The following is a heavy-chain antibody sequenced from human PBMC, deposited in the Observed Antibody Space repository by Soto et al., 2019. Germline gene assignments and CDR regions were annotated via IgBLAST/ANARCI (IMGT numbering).Heavy chain of an antibody. CDR3: ARRAFVALYYYYYMDV. Sequence: QVQLVQSGAEVKKPGASVKVSYQASGYTFTSYGISWVRQAPGQGLEWMGWISAYNGNTNYAQKLQGRVTMTTDTSTSTAYLELRSLRFDDTAVYYCARRAFVALYYYYYMDVWGKGTTVTVSS. CDR1: GYTFTSYG. CDR2: ISAYNGNT. V-gene: IGHV1-18*01. D-gene: IGHD2-15*01. J-gene: IGHJ6*03.